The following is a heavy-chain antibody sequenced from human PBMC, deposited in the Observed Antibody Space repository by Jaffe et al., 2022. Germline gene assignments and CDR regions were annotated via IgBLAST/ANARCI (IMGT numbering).Heavy chain of an antibody. Sequence: QLQLQESGSGLVKPSQTLSLTCAVSGGSISSGGYSWSWIRQPPGKGLEWIGYIYHSGSTYYNPSLKSRVTISVDRSKNQFSLKLSSVTAADTAVYYCARAVLSYCSSTSCYDAWFDPWGQGTLVTVSS. D-gene: IGHD2-2*01. V-gene: IGHV4-30-2*01. CDR1: GGSISSGGYS. CDR2: IYHSGST. J-gene: IGHJ5*02. CDR3: ARAVLSYCSSTSCYDAWFDP.